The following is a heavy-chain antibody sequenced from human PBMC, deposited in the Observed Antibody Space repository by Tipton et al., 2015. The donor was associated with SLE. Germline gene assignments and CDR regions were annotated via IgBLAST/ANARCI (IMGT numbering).Heavy chain of an antibody. V-gene: IGHV4-34*01. D-gene: IGHD6-19*01. J-gene: IGHJ3*02. CDR2: INHSGST. CDR3: ARDLSGVDAFDI. Sequence: TLSLTCAVYGGSFSGFYWNWIRQPPGKGLEWIGEINHSGSTNYNPSLKSRVTISVDTSKNQFSLKLSSVTAADTAVYYCARDLSGVDAFDIWGQGTMVTVSS. CDR1: GGSFSGFY.